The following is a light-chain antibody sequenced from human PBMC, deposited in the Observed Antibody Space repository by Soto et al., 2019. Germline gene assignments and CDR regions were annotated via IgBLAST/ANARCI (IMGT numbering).Light chain of an antibody. V-gene: IGKV1-5*03. J-gene: IGKJ3*01. CDR2: KAS. CDR1: QSISSW. CDR3: QQYNSYSRFT. Sequence: DIQMTQSPSTLSASVGDRVTITCRASQSISSWLVWYQQKPGKAPKLLIYKASSLESGVPSRFSGSGSGTEFTLTISSLQPDDFATYYCQQYNSYSRFTFGPGTKWISN.